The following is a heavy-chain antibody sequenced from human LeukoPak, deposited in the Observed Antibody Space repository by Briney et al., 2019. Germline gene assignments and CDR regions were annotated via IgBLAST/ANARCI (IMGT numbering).Heavy chain of an antibody. V-gene: IGHV3-30*04. D-gene: IGHD5-18*01. CDR2: ISYDGNNK. CDR3: ARDPTDRQLSLVYYYYYMDV. Sequence: PGGSLRLSCAASGFTFSSYAMHWVRQAPGKGLEWVAVISYDGNNKYYADSVKGRFTISRDNSKNTVYLQMNSLRAEDTAVYYCARDPTDRQLSLVYYYYYMDVWGKGTTVTVSS. CDR1: GFTFSSYA. J-gene: IGHJ6*03.